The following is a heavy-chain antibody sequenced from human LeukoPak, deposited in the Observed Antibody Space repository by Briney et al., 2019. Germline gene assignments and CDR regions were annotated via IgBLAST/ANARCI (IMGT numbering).Heavy chain of an antibody. J-gene: IGHJ5*02. D-gene: IGHD3-10*01. CDR1: GGSISSYY. V-gene: IGHV4-59*01. CDR2: IYYSGST. CDR3: ARSGAFGELLWVWFDP. Sequence: PSETLSLTCTVSGGSISSYYWSWIRQPPGKGLEWIGYIYYSGSTNYNPSLKSRVTISVDTSKNQFSLKLSSVTAADTAVYYCARSGAFGELLWVWFDPWGQGTLVTVSS.